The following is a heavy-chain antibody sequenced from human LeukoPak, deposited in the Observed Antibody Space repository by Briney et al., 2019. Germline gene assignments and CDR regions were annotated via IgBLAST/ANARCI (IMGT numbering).Heavy chain of an antibody. CDR2: IYSGGNT. J-gene: IGHJ3*02. Sequence: GGSLRLSCAASGFTLSSNYMSGVRQAPGKGLEWVSVIYSGGNTYYADSVKGRFTISRDNSKNTLYLQMNSLRAEDTAVYYCATDSSGYYSDAFDIWGQGTMATVSS. D-gene: IGHD3-22*01. CDR3: ATDSSGYYSDAFDI. CDR1: GFTLSSNY. V-gene: IGHV3-53*01.